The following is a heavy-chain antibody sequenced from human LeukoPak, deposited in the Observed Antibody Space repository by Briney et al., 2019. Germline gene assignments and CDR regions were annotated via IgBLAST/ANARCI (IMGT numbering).Heavy chain of an antibody. CDR1: GFSLNSYW. V-gene: IGHV3-21*01. Sequence: GGSLRLSCAASGFSLNSYWMSWVRQVPGKGLEWVSSIDYDSSHIYYAASVRGRFTISRDNARNSVYLQMNSLRVEDTAVYYCARDPLRYLRVGYYDYWGQGTLGAVSS. J-gene: IGHJ4*02. D-gene: IGHD3-9*01. CDR2: IDYDSSHI. CDR3: ARDPLRYLRVGYYDY.